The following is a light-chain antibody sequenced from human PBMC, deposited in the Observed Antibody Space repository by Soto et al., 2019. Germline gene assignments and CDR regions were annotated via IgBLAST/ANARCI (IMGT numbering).Light chain of an antibody. CDR1: QSISSW. V-gene: IGKV1-5*03. Sequence: DIQMTQSPSTLSASVGDRVIITCRASQSISSWLAWYQQKPGKAPDLLIYRASTLKTGILSRFSGSGSGTEFTLTISNLQPDDFATYYCQQYDRASWTFGPGTKVEIK. J-gene: IGKJ1*01. CDR3: QQYDRASWT. CDR2: RAS.